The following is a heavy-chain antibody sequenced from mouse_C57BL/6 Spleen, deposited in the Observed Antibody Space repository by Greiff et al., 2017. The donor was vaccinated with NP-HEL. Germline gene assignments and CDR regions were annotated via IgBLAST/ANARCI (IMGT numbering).Heavy chain of an antibody. CDR1: GYSITSGYD. J-gene: IGHJ2*01. Sequence: EVKLVESGPGMVKPSQSLSLTCTVTGYSITSGYDWHWIRHFPGNKLEWMGYISYSGSTNYNPSLKSRISITHDTSKNHFFLKLNSVTTEDTATYYCARASLGLYFDYWGQGTTLTVSS. CDR3: ARASLGLYFDY. V-gene: IGHV3-1*01. CDR2: ISYSGST. D-gene: IGHD6-2*01.